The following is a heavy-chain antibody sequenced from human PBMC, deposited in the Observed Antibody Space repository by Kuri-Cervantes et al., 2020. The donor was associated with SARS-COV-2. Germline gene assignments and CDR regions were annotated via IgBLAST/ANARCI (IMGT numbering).Heavy chain of an antibody. CDR2: IYYSGST. V-gene: IGHV4-30-4*08. CDR1: GGSISSGDYY. CDR3: ARKISSWYREPACYFDY. Sequence: LRLSCTVSGGSISSGDYYWSWIRQPPGKGLEWIGYIYYSGSTYYNPSLKSRVTISVDTSKNQFSLKLSSVTAADTAVYYCARKISSWYREPACYFDYWGQGTLVTVSS. D-gene: IGHD6-13*01. J-gene: IGHJ4*02.